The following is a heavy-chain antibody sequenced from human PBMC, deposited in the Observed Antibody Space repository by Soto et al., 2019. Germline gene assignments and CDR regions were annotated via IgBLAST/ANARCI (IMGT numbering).Heavy chain of an antibody. CDR3: ARDTATKYSSSSQSYYVMDV. J-gene: IGHJ6*02. D-gene: IGHD6-6*01. CDR2: IYYSGST. V-gene: IGHV4-31*03. Sequence: PSETLSLTCTVSGGSISRGGYYWSWIRQHPGKGLEWIGNIYYSGSTYYNPSLKSRVTISVDTSKNQFSLKLSSVTAADTAVYYCARDTATKYSSSSQSYYVMDVWGQGTTVTVS. CDR1: GGSISRGGYY.